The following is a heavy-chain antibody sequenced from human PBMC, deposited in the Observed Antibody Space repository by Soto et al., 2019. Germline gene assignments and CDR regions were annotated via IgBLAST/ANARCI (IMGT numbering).Heavy chain of an antibody. Sequence: GGSLRLSCAASGFTFSSYAMSWVRQAPGKGLEWVSGISGSGGSTFYANSVEGRFTISRDNSKNTLYMQMSSLRAEDTAVYYCAKGGGTAARYLDPWGQGTLVTVSS. J-gene: IGHJ5*02. V-gene: IGHV3-23*01. CDR1: GFTFSSYA. CDR3: AKGGGTAARYLDP. CDR2: ISGSGGST. D-gene: IGHD6-6*01.